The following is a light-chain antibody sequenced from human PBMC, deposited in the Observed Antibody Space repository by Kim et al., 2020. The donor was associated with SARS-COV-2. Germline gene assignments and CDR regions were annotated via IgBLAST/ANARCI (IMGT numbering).Light chain of an antibody. CDR1: SLRKYY. Sequence: GKTVKITCQGDSLRKYYATWYQQRPGQAPTLVLYGKYDRPSGIPDRFSGSASGNTASLTITGAQAEDEGDYYCSSRDSTGDHVVFGGGTQLTVL. CDR3: SSRDSTGDHVV. J-gene: IGLJ3*02. V-gene: IGLV3-19*01. CDR2: GKY.